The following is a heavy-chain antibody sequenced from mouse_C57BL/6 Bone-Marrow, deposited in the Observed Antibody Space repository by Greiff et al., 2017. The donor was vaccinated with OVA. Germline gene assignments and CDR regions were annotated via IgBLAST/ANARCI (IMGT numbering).Heavy chain of an antibody. J-gene: IGHJ3*01. D-gene: IGHD2-3*01. Sequence: VQLQQSGPGLVQPSQSLSITCTVSGFSLTSYGVHWVRQSPGKGLEWLGVIWSGGSTDYNAAFISRLSISKDNSKSQVFFKMNSLQADDTAMYYCARNDGVDGYYAWFAYWGQGTLVTVSA. CDR3: ARNDGVDGYYAWFAY. CDR2: IWSGGST. V-gene: IGHV2-2*01. CDR1: GFSLTSYG.